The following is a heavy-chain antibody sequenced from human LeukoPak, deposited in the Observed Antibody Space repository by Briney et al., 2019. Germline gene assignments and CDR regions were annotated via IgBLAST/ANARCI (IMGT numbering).Heavy chain of an antibody. J-gene: IGHJ4*02. V-gene: IGHV3-7*01. D-gene: IGHD6-6*01. CDR2: IRQDGRAQ. CDR3: ARVDISTIAARAEDY. Sequence: PGGSLRLSCAASGFTFTNYWMNWVRQAPGKGLEWVANIRQDGRAQNYVASVKGRFTISRDNAKNSLYLQMNSLRAEDTAVYYCARVDISTIAARAEDYWGQGTLVTVSS. CDR1: GFTFTNYW.